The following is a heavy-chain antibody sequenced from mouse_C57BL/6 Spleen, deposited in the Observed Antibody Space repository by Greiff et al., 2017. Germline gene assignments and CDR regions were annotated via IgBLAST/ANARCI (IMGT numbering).Heavy chain of an antibody. J-gene: IGHJ4*01. V-gene: IGHV1-55*01. CDR1: GYTFTSYW. CDR3: ARSIYYYGSLYYYAMDY. CDR2: IYPGSGST. Sequence: QVQLQQPGAELVKPGASVKMSCKASGYTFTSYWITWVKQRPGQGLEWIGDIYPGSGSTNYNEKFKSKATLTVDTSSSTAYMQLSSLTSEDSAVYYCARSIYYYGSLYYYAMDYWGQGTSVTVSS. D-gene: IGHD1-1*01.